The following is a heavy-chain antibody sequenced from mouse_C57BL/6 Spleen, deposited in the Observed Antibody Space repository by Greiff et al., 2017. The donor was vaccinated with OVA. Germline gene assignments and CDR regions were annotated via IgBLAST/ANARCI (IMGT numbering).Heavy chain of an antibody. D-gene: IGHD2-4*01. CDR2: ISDGGSYT. Sequence: EVQLVESGGGLVKPGGSLKLSCAASGFTFSSYAMSWVRQTPEKRLEWVATISDGGSYTYYPDNVKGRFTISRDNAKNNLYLQMSHLKSEDTAMYYCARDRNDWDAMDYWGQGTSVTVSS. CDR1: GFTFSSYA. J-gene: IGHJ4*01. V-gene: IGHV5-4*01. CDR3: ARDRNDWDAMDY.